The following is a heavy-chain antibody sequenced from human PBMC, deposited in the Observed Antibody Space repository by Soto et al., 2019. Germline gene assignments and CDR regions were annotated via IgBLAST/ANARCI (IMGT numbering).Heavy chain of an antibody. CDR2: MNPNSGNT. CDR1: GYTFTSYD. J-gene: IGHJ4*02. CDR3: AREKSGYYES. Sequence: QVQLVQSGAEVKKPGASVKVSCKASGYTFTSYDINWVRQATVQGLEWMGWMNPNSGNTGHAQKFQGRVTMTRNTPISTAYMELSSLRSEDRAVYYCAREKSGYYESWGQGTRVTVSS. V-gene: IGHV1-8*01. D-gene: IGHD3-3*01.